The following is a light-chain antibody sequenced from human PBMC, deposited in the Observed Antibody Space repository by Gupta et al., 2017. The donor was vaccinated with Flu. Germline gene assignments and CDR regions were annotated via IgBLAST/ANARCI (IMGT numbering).Light chain of an antibody. Sequence: QSVLTQPPSPSGTPGQRATIACSGSSSNIGSNYVYWYQQLPGTAPKLLFYRTNQRPSGVPDRFSGSKSGTSASLDISGLRSEDEADYYCVAWDDSLSGWVFGGGTKLTVL. CDR3: VAWDDSLSGWV. V-gene: IGLV1-47*01. CDR2: RTN. CDR1: SSNIGSNY. J-gene: IGLJ3*02.